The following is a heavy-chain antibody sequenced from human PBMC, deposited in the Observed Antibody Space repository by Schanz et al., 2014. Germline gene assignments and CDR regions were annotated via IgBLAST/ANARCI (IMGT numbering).Heavy chain of an antibody. Sequence: QVQVVQSGGGLVKPGGSLRLSCAASGFVFGDYYMTWIRQAPGKGLEWLSYISDSGTYANYADSVKGRFTISRDNAKSSLYLQMNSLRADDTAMYYCARWFLSRGVILDSWGQGTLVTVSS. CDR1: GFVFGDYY. CDR2: ISDSGTYA. CDR3: ARWFLSRGVILDS. D-gene: IGHD3-10*01. V-gene: IGHV3-11*05. J-gene: IGHJ4*02.